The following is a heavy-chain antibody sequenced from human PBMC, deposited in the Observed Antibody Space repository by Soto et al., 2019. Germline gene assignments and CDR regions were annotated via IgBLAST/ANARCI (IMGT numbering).Heavy chain of an antibody. CDR1: GFTFSSYA. D-gene: IGHD6-6*01. V-gene: IGHV3-30-3*01. CDR3: ARELVGAYYFDY. CDR2: ISYDGSNK. J-gene: IGHJ4*02. Sequence: QVQLVESGGGVVQPGRSLRLSCAASGFTFSSYAMHWVRQVPGKGLEWVAVISYDGSNKYYADSVKGRFTISRDNSKNTLYLQMNSLRAEDTAVYYCARELVGAYYFDYWGQGTLVTVSS.